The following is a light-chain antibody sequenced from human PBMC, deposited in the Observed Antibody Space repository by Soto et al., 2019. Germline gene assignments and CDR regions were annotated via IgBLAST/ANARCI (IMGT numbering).Light chain of an antibody. V-gene: IGKV3-15*01. CDR3: QQRSNWPLT. Sequence: EIVMTQSPATLSVSPGERATLSCRASQSVSSNLAWYQQKPGQAPRLLIYGVSTRATGIPARFSGSESGTDFTLTISSLEPEDFAVYYCQQRSNWPLTFGQGTRLEI. CDR2: GVS. CDR1: QSVSSN. J-gene: IGKJ5*01.